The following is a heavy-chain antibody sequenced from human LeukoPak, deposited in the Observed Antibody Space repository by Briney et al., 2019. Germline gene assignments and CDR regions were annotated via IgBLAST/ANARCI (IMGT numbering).Heavy chain of an antibody. Sequence: SETLSLTCAVYGGSFSGYYWSWIRQPPGKGLEWIGEINHSGSTNYNPSLKSRVTISVDTSKNQLSLKLSSVTAADTAVYYCARERRRYYGSGSYPDWGQGTLVTVSS. CDR3: ARERRRYYGSGSYPD. CDR2: INHSGST. V-gene: IGHV4-34*01. D-gene: IGHD3-10*01. CDR1: GGSFSGYY. J-gene: IGHJ4*02.